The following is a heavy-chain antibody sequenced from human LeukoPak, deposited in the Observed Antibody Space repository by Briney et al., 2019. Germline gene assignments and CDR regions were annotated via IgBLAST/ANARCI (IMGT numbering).Heavy chain of an antibody. J-gene: IGHJ4*02. Sequence: ASVKVSCKASGYTFTCYYMHWVRQAPGQGLEWMGWINPNSGGTNYAQKFQGRVTMTRDTSISTAYMELSRLRSDDTAVYYCAGSSSGWSLFVSWGQGTLVTVSS. CDR3: AGSSSGWSLFVS. CDR1: GYTFTCYY. V-gene: IGHV1-2*02. D-gene: IGHD6-19*01. CDR2: INPNSGGT.